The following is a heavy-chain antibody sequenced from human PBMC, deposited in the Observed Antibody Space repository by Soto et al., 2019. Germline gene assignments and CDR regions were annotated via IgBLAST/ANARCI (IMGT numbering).Heavy chain of an antibody. J-gene: IGHJ5*02. CDR2: IYYSGST. CDR1: GGSISSYY. Sequence: SETLSLTCTVSGGSISSYYWSWIRQPPGKGLEWIGYIYYSGSTNYNPSLKSRVTISVDTSKNQFSLKLSSVTAADTAVYYCARVGAYDFWSGYDNWFDPWGQGTLVTVSS. CDR3: ARVGAYDFWSGYDNWFDP. D-gene: IGHD3-3*01. V-gene: IGHV4-59*01.